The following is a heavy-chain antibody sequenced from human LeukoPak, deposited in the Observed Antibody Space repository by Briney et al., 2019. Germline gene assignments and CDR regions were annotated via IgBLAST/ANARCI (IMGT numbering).Heavy chain of an antibody. D-gene: IGHD5-18*01. CDR1: GFTFSSYS. Sequence: TGGSLRLSCAASGFTFSSYSMNWVRQAPGKGLEWVSVIYSGDRTYYADSVKGRFTISRDTSKNTVYLQMNSLRPEETAVYYCARDGEYSYGYGFDYWGQGTLVTVSS. J-gene: IGHJ4*02. CDR3: ARDGEYSYGYGFDY. CDR2: IYSGDRT. V-gene: IGHV3-66*01.